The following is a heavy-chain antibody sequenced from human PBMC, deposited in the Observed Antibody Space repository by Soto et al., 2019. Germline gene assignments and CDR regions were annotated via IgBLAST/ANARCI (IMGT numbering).Heavy chain of an antibody. D-gene: IGHD3-10*01. Sequence: QVQLVESGGGVVQPGRSLRLSCAASGFTFSSYGMHWVRQAPGKGLEWVAVKWYDGSNKYYADSVKGRFTISRDNSKNTLYLQMNSLRAEDTAVYYCARDGLAMVRGENWFGPWGQGTLVTVSS. CDR2: KWYDGSNK. J-gene: IGHJ5*02. V-gene: IGHV3-33*01. CDR3: ARDGLAMVRGENWFGP. CDR1: GFTFSSYG.